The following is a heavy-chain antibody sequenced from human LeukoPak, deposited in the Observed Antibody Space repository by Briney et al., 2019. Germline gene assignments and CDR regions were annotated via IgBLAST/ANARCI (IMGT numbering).Heavy chain of an antibody. D-gene: IGHD2-15*01. V-gene: IGHV1-18*01. J-gene: IGHJ4*02. Sequence: ASVKVSCKASGYTFTSYGISWVRQAPGQGLEWMGWISAYNGNTNNAQKLQGRVTMTTDTSTSTAYMELRSLRSDDTAVYYCARVGAYCSGGSCHLDYWGQGTLVTVSS. CDR1: GYTFTSYG. CDR3: ARVGAYCSGGSCHLDY. CDR2: ISAYNGNT.